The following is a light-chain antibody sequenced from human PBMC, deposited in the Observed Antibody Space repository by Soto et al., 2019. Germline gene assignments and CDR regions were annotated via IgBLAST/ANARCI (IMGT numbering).Light chain of an antibody. V-gene: IGKV3-20*01. J-gene: IGKJ5*01. CDR2: GTF. Sequence: EIVLTQSPGTLSLSPGKRATLSCRASQSLSTTDLVWYQQKSGQPPRLVITGTFSTATGIPARFSGSGYGTDFTLTISKVEPEDSEMYYCQQYGSSPYTLGRGTRLEIQ. CDR3: QQYGSSPYT. CDR1: QSLSTTD.